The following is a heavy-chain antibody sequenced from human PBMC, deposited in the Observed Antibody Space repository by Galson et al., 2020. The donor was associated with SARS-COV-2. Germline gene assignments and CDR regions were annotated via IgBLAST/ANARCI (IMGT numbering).Heavy chain of an antibody. CDR3: AKDRGNDYGDQLDF. D-gene: IGHD4-17*01. Sequence: GGSLRLSCAASGFTFSRYAMAWVRQAPGKGLEWVSGISGGGGSTYYADSVKGRFTIYRDISQNTVYLQMSSLRAEDTAVYYCAKDRGNDYGDQLDFWGQGTQVTVSS. CDR1: GFTFSRYA. V-gene: IGHV3-23*01. CDR2: ISGGGGST. J-gene: IGHJ4*02.